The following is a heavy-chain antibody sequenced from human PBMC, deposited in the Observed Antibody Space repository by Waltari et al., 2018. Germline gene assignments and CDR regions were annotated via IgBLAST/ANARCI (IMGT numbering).Heavy chain of an antibody. V-gene: IGHV3-30*02. CDR2: IRYDGSNK. J-gene: IGHJ6*03. CDR1: GFTFSTYG. CDR3: AKDTTGRLDFYYMDV. D-gene: IGHD1-1*01. Sequence: QVQLVESGGGVVQPGGSLRLSCAASGFTFSTYGMHWVRQAPGKGLEWVAFIRYDGSNKYYADSVKGRFTISRDNSKNTLYLQMNSLRGEDTAVYYCAKDTTGRLDFYYMDVWGKGTTVTVSS.